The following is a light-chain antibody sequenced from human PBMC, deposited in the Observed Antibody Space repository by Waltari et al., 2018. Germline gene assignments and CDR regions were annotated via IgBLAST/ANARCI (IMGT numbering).Light chain of an antibody. V-gene: IGKV1-39*01. CDR3: QHSFNTPRT. J-gene: IGKJ1*01. Sequence: DIQMTQSPSSLSASVGDRVTITCRASQSVRSYLNWYQQKPGKAPNLLIYAASSLQSAVPSRFSGTGSWTDFTLTISSLQPDDFSTYYCQHSFNTPRTFGQGTQVEVK. CDR1: QSVRSY. CDR2: AAS.